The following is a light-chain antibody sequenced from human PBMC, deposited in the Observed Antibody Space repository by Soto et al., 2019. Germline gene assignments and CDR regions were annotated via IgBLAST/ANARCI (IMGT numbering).Light chain of an antibody. CDR2: AAS. V-gene: IGKV1-9*01. CDR1: QGISSY. CDR3: QQSYTYTP. J-gene: IGKJ5*01. Sequence: RVSQSPASLSASVGDRVTITFRASQGISSYLAWYQQKPGKAPKLLIYAASSLQSGVPSRFSGSGSGTEFTLTISSLQPDDFATYYCQQSYTYTPFGQGTLLEIK.